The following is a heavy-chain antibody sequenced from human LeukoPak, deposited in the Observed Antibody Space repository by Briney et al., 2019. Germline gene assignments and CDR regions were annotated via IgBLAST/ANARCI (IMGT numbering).Heavy chain of an antibody. CDR2: IIPIFGTA. J-gene: IGHJ4*02. CDR3: AREGGSGSYLDY. D-gene: IGHD3-10*01. CDR1: VGTFSGYA. Sequence: GSSVKVSCKSSVGTFSGYAISWVRQAPGQGLEWMGGIIPIFGTANYAQKFQGRVTITADKSTSTAYMELSSLRSEDTAGYYCAREGGSGSYLDYWGQGTLVTVSA. V-gene: IGHV1-69*06.